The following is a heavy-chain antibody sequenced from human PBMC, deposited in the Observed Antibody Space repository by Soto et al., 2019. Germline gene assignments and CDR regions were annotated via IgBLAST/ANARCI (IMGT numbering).Heavy chain of an antibody. CDR3: ARARSGYSLGFTQNWFDS. CDR1: GGTFSIYA. D-gene: IGHD5-18*01. Sequence: ASVKVSCKASGGTFSIYAISWVRQAPGQGLEWMGGVIPIFGTANYAQKFQGRVTITADESTSTAYMELSSLRSEDTAVYYCARARSGYSLGFTQNWFDSWGQGTLVTVS. CDR2: VIPIFGTA. V-gene: IGHV1-69*13. J-gene: IGHJ5*01.